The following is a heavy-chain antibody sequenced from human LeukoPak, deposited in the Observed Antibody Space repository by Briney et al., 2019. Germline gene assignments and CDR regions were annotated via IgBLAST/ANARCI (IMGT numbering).Heavy chain of an antibody. CDR2: ISYDGSNK. V-gene: IGHV3-30-3*01. CDR1: GFTLSSYA. J-gene: IGHJ6*04. CDR3: ARAGITIFGVVIMYYYYGMDV. D-gene: IGHD3-3*01. Sequence: GGSLRLSCAASGFTLSSYAMHWVSQAPGKGLEWAAVISYDGSNKYYADSVKGRFTISRDNSKNTLYLQMNSLRAEDTAVYYCARAGITIFGVVIMYYYYGMDVWGKATTVTVSS.